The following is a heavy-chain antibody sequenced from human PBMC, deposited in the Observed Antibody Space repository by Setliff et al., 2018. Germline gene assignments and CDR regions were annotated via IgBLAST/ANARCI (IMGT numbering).Heavy chain of an antibody. Sequence: SETLSLTCTVSGGSISSYHWSWIRQPPGKGLEWIGYIYYSGSTNYNPSLKSRVTISVDTSNNHFSLKLISVTAADTAVYYCARAPRYFDSTGSYFDGWGQGTLVTVS. V-gene: IGHV4-59*01. D-gene: IGHD3-22*01. CDR1: GGSISSYH. J-gene: IGHJ4*02. CDR3: ARAPRYFDSTGSYFDG. CDR2: IYYSGST.